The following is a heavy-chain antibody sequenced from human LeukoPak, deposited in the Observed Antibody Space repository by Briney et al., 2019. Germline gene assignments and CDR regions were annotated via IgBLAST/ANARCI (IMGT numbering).Heavy chain of an antibody. V-gene: IGHV3-15*01. Sequence: GGSLRLSCAGSGFIVSANFLSWVRQAPGKGLEWVGRIKSKTDGGTTDYAAPVKGRFTISRDDSKNTLYLQMNSLKTEDTAVYYCTTGDKVGVDYWGQGTLVTVSS. J-gene: IGHJ4*02. D-gene: IGHD5-12*01. CDR2: IKSKTDGGTT. CDR3: TTGDKVGVDY. CDR1: GFIVSANF.